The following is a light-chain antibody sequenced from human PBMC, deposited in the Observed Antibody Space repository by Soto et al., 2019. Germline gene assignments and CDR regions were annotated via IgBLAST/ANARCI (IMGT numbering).Light chain of an antibody. CDR3: KSYAGSNNYV. J-gene: IGLJ1*01. CDR2: EVV. CDR1: KNDIGVYDF. Sequence: QSALTQPPSASGSPGQSVTISCTGTKNDIGVYDFVSWYQHHPGKAPRLIIYEVVQRPSGVPDRFSGSKSGNTASLTVSGLQAAAEADYFCKSYAGSNNYVFGSGTKVTV. V-gene: IGLV2-8*01.